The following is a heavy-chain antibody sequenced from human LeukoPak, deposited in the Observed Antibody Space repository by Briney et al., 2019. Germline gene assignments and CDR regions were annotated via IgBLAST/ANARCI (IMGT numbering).Heavy chain of an antibody. D-gene: IGHD6-19*01. CDR1: GGSISSYY. Sequence: PSETLSLTCTVSGGSISSYYWSWIRQPPGKGLEWIGYTYYSGSTNYNPSLKSRVTISIDTSKNQFSLKLSSVTAADTAVYYCARDLWAYSYSSGWNYWGQGTLVTVSS. CDR2: TYYSGST. CDR3: ARDLWAYSYSSGWNY. V-gene: IGHV4-59*01. J-gene: IGHJ4*02.